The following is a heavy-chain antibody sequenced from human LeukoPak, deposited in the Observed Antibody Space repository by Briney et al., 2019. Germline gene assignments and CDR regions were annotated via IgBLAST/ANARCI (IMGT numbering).Heavy chain of an antibody. CDR1: GFTFSSYA. V-gene: IGHV3-23*01. CDR3: AKDRGCSGGSCYADYGMDV. CDR2: ISGSGGST. Sequence: GGSLRLSCAASGFTFSSYAMSWVRQAPGKGLEWVSAISGSGGSTYYADSVKGRFTISRDNSKNTLYLQMNSLRAEDTAVYYCAKDRGCSGGSCYADYGMDVWGQGTTVTVSS. D-gene: IGHD2-15*01. J-gene: IGHJ6*02.